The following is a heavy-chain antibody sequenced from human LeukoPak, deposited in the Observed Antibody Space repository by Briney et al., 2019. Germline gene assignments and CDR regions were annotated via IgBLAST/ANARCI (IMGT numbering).Heavy chain of an antibody. CDR3: ARAYYDILTXPXXYFDY. D-gene: IGHD3-9*01. CDR1: GFTFSSYS. J-gene: IGHJ4*02. V-gene: IGHV3-21*01. Sequence: GGSLRLSCAASGFTFSSYSMNWVRQAPGKGLEWVSSIXSSXSYXYYADSVKGRFTISRDNAKNSLYLQMNSLRAEDTAVYYCARAYYDILTXPXXYFDYWGQGTLVTVSS. CDR2: IXSSXSYX.